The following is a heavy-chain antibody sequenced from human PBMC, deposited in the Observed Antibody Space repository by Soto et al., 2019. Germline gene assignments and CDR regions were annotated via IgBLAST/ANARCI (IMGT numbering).Heavy chain of an antibody. D-gene: IGHD3-22*01. J-gene: IGHJ4*02. CDR2: IWYDGSNK. V-gene: IGHV3-33*01. CDR3: ARDYYDSSGYYLFGY. CDR1: GFTFSSYG. Sequence: QVQLVESGGGVVQPGRSLRLSCAASGFTFSSYGMHWVRQAPGKGLEWVAVIWYDGSNKYYADSVKGRFTISRDNSKNTLYLQMNSLRAGDTAVYYCARDYYDSSGYYLFGYWGQGTLVTVSS.